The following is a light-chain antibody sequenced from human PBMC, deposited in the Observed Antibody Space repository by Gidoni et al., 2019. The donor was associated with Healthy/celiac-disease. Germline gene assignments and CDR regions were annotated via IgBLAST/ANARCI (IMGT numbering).Light chain of an antibody. V-gene: IGKV3-20*01. CDR3: QQYGSSPWT. J-gene: IGKJ1*01. CDR1: QSVSSSY. Sequence: EIVLTQSPGTLSLSPGERATRSCRARQSVSSSYLAWYQQKPGQAPRLLIYGASSRATGIPDRFSGSGSGTDFTLTISRLEPEDFAVYYCQQYGSSPWTFGQGTKVEIK. CDR2: GAS.